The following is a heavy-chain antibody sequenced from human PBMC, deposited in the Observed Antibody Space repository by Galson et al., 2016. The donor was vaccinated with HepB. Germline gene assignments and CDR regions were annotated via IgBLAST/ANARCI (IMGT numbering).Heavy chain of an antibody. J-gene: IGHJ5*02. CDR3: VRDRPPDWFDP. CDR1: GYTFTTSG. CDR2: IGGYNGNT. V-gene: IGHV1-18*01. Sequence: SVKVSCKASGYTFTTSGISWVRQAPRQGLEWMGWIGGYNGNTNYAEKFQGRVTMTTDTSTSTAYMELRSLRSDDTAVYYCVRDRPPDWFDPWGQGTPVTVSS.